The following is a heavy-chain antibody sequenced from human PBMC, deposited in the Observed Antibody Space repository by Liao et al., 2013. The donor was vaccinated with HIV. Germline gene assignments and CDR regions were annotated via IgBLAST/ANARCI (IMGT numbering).Heavy chain of an antibody. CDR2: ISHSGFS. CDR3: GRLGQPSGDVYTGGYYYMDV. CDR1: GSSISSDY. J-gene: IGHJ6*03. D-gene: IGHD3-10*01. V-gene: IGHV4-59*01. Sequence: QVQLQESGPGLVKPSETLSLTCTVSGSSISSDYWGWIRQVPGKGLEWIGHISHSGFSNNNPXLKSRVTISIDQSSNKFSLDLSSVTAADTAVYYCGRLGQPSGDVYTGGYYYMDVWGKGTTVTVSS.